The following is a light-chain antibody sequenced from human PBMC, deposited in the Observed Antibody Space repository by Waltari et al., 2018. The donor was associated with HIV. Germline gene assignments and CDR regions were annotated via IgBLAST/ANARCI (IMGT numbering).Light chain of an antibody. CDR1: QAITSY. J-gene: IGKJ2*01. Sequence: DIQLTQSPSFMSASVGDRVTIPCRASQAITSYLAWYQQKLGKAPKLFIYSASTLERGVPSRFSGGGSETEFSLTISSLQPEDSATYSCQQLHTYPFTFGQGTKLEIK. CDR2: SAS. V-gene: IGKV1-9*01. CDR3: QQLHTYPFT.